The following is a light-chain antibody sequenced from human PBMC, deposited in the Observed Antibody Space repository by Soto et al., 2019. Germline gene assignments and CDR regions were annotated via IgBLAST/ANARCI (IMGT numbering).Light chain of an antibody. CDR3: QQRSNWPPT. CDR2: DAS. J-gene: IGKJ4*02. V-gene: IGKV3-11*01. CDR1: QSVSSY. Sequence: EIVLTQSPATLSLSPGERATLSCRASQSVSSYLDWYQQKPGQAPRLLIYDASNRATGIPARFSGSGYGTDFTLTISSLEPEDSAVYYCQQRSNWPPTFGGGTKVEIK.